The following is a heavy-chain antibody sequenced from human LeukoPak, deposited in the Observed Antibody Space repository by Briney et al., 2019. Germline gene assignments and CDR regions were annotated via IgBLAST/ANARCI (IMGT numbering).Heavy chain of an antibody. CDR3: AKDRHCSSTSCNQPFDY. D-gene: IGHD2-2*01. CDR1: GFTFSSYA. CDR2: ISGSGGST. V-gene: IGHV3-23*01. J-gene: IGHJ4*02. Sequence: GGSLRLSRAASGFTFSSYAMSWVRQAPGKGLEWVSAISGSGGSTYYADSVKGRFTISRDNSKNTLYLQMNSLRAEDTAVYYCAKDRHCSSTSCNQPFDYWGQGTLVTVSS.